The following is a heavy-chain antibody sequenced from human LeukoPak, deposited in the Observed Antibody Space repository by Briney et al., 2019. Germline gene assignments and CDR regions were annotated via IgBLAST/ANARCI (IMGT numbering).Heavy chain of an antibody. D-gene: IGHD1-26*01. CDR1: RYTFTGYY. J-gene: IGHJ4*02. Sequence: ASVKVSCKASRYTFTGYYMHWVRQAPGQGLEWMGWINPNSGGTNYAQKFQGWVTMTRDTSISTAYMELSRLRSDDTAVYYCARDLLGSYPGYWGQGTLVTVSS. CDR3: ARDLLGSYPGY. CDR2: INPNSGGT. V-gene: IGHV1-2*04.